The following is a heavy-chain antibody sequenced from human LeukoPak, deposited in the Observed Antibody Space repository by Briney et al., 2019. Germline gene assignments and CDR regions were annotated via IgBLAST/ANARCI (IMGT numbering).Heavy chain of an antibody. Sequence: SETLSLTCAVYGGSFSGYYWSWIRQPPGKGLEWIGEINHSGSTNYNPSPKSRVTISVDTSKNQFSLKLSSVTAADTAVYYCARGPLADILTGYYSIDFDYWGQGTLVTVSS. V-gene: IGHV4-34*01. CDR3: ARGPLADILTGYYSIDFDY. D-gene: IGHD3-9*01. J-gene: IGHJ4*02. CDR1: GGSFSGYY. CDR2: INHSGST.